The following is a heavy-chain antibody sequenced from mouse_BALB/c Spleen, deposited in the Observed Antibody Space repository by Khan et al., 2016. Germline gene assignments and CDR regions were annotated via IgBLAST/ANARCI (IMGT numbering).Heavy chain of an antibody. CDR1: GFDFSRYW. J-gene: IGHJ2*01. Sequence: EVQLQESGGGLVQPGRSLKLSCAASGFDFSRYWMTWVRQAPGKGLEWIGEINPDSSTVNYTPSLKDKFFISRDNAKNTLYLQMSKVRSEDKALYYCARLYYYGCVAYWGQGTTLTVSS. V-gene: IGHV4-1*02. CDR2: INPDSSTV. CDR3: ARLYYYGCVAY. D-gene: IGHD1-1*01.